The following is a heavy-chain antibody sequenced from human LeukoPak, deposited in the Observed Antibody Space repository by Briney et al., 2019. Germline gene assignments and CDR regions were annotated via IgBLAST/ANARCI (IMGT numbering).Heavy chain of an antibody. CDR1: RYTFTGYY. V-gene: IGHV1-2*02. CDR3: ARVEGIAVAGTPFDY. CDR2: INPNSGGT. Sequence: ASVKVSCKASRYTFTGYYMHWVRQAPGQGLEWMGWINPNSGGTNYAQKFQGRVTMTRDTSISTAYMELSRLRSDDTAVYYCARVEGIAVAGTPFDYWGQGTLVTVSS. J-gene: IGHJ4*02. D-gene: IGHD6-19*01.